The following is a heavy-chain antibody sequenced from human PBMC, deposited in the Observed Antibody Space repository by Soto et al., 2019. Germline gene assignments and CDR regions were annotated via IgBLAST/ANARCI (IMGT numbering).Heavy chain of an antibody. CDR3: ARGGPEVAARSFDY. J-gene: IGHJ4*02. V-gene: IGHV4-34*01. CDR2: VNHRGST. D-gene: IGHD6-6*01. Sequence: SETLSLTSAVYGGSFSNYFLSWIRQPPGKGLEWIGEVNHRGSTNSNPSLKGRVTISVDTSKNQFSLQLSSMTAADTAVYYCARGGPEVAARSFDYWGQGPLVTVSS. CDR1: GGSFSNYF.